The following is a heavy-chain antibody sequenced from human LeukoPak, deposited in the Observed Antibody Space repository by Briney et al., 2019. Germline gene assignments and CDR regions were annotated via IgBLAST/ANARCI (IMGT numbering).Heavy chain of an antibody. V-gene: IGHV4-59*01. D-gene: IGHD1-26*01. Sequence: SETLSLTCTGSGGPISSYYWSWHRQPPGQGLEWIGYIYYSGSTNYNPSLKSRVTISVDTSKNQFPLKLSSVTAADTAVYYCARDRPSGSSFLDAFDIWGQGTMVTVSS. CDR3: ARDRPSGSSFLDAFDI. CDR1: GGPISSYY. CDR2: IYYSGST. J-gene: IGHJ3*02.